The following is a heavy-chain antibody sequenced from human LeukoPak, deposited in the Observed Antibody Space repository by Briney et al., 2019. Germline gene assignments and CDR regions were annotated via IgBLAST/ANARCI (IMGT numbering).Heavy chain of an antibody. J-gene: IGHJ1*01. Sequence: PGGSLRLSCAASGSTFSSYSMNWVRQAPGKGLEWVSSISSSSSYIYYADSVKGRFTISRDNAKNSLYLQMNSLRAEDTAVYYCARSPGPAEYFQHWGQGTLVTVSS. D-gene: IGHD7-27*01. CDR1: GSTFSSYS. V-gene: IGHV3-21*01. CDR2: ISSSSSYI. CDR3: ARSPGPAEYFQH.